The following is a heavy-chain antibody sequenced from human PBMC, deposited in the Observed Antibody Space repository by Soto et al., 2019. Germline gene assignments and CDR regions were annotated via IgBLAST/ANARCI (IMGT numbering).Heavy chain of an antibody. CDR2: ISGSGGDT. CDR1: GFTFSTYH. J-gene: IGHJ5*01. D-gene: IGHD3-16*01. Sequence: GGSLRLSCSASGFTFSTYHMNWVRQAPGEGLEWVSTISGSGGDTFYADSVKGRFTVPRDNSRNTVYLQMWRLRAEDTAVYFCAKAAAPLLYRCDSWGQGALVTVSS. V-gene: IGHV3-23*01. CDR3: AKAAAPLLYRCDS.